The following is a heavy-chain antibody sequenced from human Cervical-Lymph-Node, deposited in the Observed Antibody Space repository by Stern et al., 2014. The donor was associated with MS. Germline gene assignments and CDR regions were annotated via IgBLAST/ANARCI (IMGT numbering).Heavy chain of an antibody. V-gene: IGHV3-23*04. Sequence: EVQLVESGGGLVHPGGSLRLSCEASGFTFSSYTMTWVRQAPGKGLEWVSSITGSGGNPYYTHSVKGRFTISRDNSRNTVYLQVHSLRAEDTAVYHCAKDLPYASGRPDYWGQGTLVTVSS. J-gene: IGHJ4*02. CDR1: GFTFSSYT. D-gene: IGHD3-10*01. CDR3: AKDLPYASGRPDY. CDR2: ITGSGGNP.